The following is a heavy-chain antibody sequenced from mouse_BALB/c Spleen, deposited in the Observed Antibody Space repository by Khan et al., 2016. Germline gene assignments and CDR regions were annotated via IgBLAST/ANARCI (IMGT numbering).Heavy chain of an antibody. CDR3: ARSGGNVDY. V-gene: IGHV9-3*02. CDR1: GYTFTNYG. D-gene: IGHD2-1*01. CDR2: INTNTGEP. J-gene: IGHJ2*01. Sequence: QIQLVQSGPELKKPGETVKISCKASGYTFTNYGMNWVKQAPGKGLKWMGWINTNTGEPTYAEEFKGRFAFSLETSASTAYLQINNLKNEDTATYVCARSGGNVDYWGQGTTLTVSS.